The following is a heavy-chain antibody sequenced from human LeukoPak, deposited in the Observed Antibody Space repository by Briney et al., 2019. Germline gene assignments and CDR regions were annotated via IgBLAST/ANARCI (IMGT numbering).Heavy chain of an antibody. V-gene: IGHV1-69*05. CDR1: GGTFSSYA. CDR2: IIPIFGTA. Sequence: SVKVSCKASGGTFSSYAISWVRQAPGQGLEWMGGIIPIFGTANYAQKLQGRVTMTTDTSTSTAYMELRSLRSDDTAVYYCARDRGKLRFLEWLPRVWFDPWGQGTLVTVSS. J-gene: IGHJ5*02. CDR3: ARDRGKLRFLEWLPRVWFDP. D-gene: IGHD3-3*01.